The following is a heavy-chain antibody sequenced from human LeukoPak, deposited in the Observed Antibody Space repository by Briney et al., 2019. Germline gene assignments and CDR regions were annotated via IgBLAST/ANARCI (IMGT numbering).Heavy chain of an antibody. CDR1: GFTFSSYG. J-gene: IGHJ4*02. CDR2: ISYDGSNK. V-gene: IGHV3-30*18. D-gene: IGHD5-12*01. Sequence: PGGSLRLSCAASGFTFSSYGMHWVRQAPGKGLEWVAVISYDGSNKYYADSVKGRFTISRDNSKNTLYLQMNSLRAEDTAVYYCAKEYSSYDSGVLDYWGQGTLVTVSS. CDR3: AKEYSSYDSGVLDY.